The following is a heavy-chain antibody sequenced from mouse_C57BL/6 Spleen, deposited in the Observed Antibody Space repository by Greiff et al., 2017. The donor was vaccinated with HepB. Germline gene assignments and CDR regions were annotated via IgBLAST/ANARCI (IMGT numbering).Heavy chain of an antibody. CDR3: ALITTVVGRSMDY. CDR2: IYPGDGDT. J-gene: IGHJ4*01. Sequence: VQLKESGPELVKPGASVKISCKASGYAFSSSWMNWVKQRPGKGLEWIGRIYPGDGDTNYNGKFKGKATLTADKSSSTAYMQLSSLTSEDSAVYFCALITTVVGRSMDYWGQGTSVTVSS. CDR1: GYAFSSSW. D-gene: IGHD1-1*01. V-gene: IGHV1-82*01.